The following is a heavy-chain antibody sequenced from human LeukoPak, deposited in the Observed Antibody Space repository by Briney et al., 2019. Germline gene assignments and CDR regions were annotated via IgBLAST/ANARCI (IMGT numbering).Heavy chain of an antibody. CDR2: ISSSGSTI. CDR3: AKSRSFDWLPSDY. Sequence: GGSLRLSCAASGFTFSDYYMSWIRQAPGKGLEWVSYISSSGSTIYYADSVKGRFTISRDNSKNTLYLQMNSLRAEDTAVYYCAKSRSFDWLPSDYWGQGTLVTVSS. V-gene: IGHV3-11*01. CDR1: GFTFSDYY. D-gene: IGHD3-9*01. J-gene: IGHJ4*02.